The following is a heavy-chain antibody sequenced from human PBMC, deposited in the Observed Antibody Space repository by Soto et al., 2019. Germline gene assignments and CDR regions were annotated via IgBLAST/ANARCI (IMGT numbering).Heavy chain of an antibody. CDR3: VREPTMVRGVATYYYYGMDV. CDR2: IIPILDIT. J-gene: IGHJ6*02. Sequence: QVQLVQSGSEVKKPGSSVRVSCKASGGSINTYAFSWVRQAPGQGLEWMGRIIPILDITKYAQNFQDRVSNIADKSMNIVYMELSSLRYDDTAVYYCVREPTMVRGVATYYYYGMDVWGQGTTVTVS. D-gene: IGHD3-10*01. V-gene: IGHV1-69*04. CDR1: GGSINTYA.